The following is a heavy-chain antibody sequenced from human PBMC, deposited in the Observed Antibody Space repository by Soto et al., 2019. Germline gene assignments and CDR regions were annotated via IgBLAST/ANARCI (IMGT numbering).Heavy chain of an antibody. CDR2: IYYSGGT. CDR3: ARRYGDYFDF. V-gene: IGHV4-59*08. D-gene: IGHD4-17*01. Sequence: SETLSLTCTVSGGSISSYYWSWIRQPPGKGLEWIGYIYYSGGTNYNPSLKSRVTISVATSRNQFSLKLSSVTAADTAVYYCARRYGDYFDFWGQGTLVTVSS. CDR1: GGSISSYY. J-gene: IGHJ4*02.